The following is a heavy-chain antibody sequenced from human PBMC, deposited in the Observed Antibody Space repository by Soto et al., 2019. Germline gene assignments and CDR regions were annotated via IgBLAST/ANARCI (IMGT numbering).Heavy chain of an antibody. CDR1: GDTVSSYR. V-gene: IGHV1-69*04. CDR3: ARDYYDSSGYFLDY. D-gene: IGHD3-22*01. CDR2: ITPRLGIA. J-gene: IGHJ4*02. Sequence: SVKVSCKASGDTVSSYRINWVRQAPGQGLEWVGRITPRLGIANYAQNFQGRVTIIADKSTNTVYMELSSLRSEDTAVYYCARDYYDSSGYFLDYWGQG.